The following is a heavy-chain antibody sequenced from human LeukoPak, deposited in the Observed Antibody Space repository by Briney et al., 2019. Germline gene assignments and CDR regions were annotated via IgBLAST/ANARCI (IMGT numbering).Heavy chain of an antibody. V-gene: IGHV3-33*01. J-gene: IGHJ4*02. CDR2: IWYDGNNK. CDR3: ARSTSSEYDIYHFDY. CDR1: GFTFSSYG. D-gene: IGHD3-9*01. Sequence: TGRSLRLSCAASGFTFSSYGMHWVRQAPGKGLEWVAVIWYDGNNKYYADSVKGRLTISRDNSKNTLYLQMNSLRAEDTAVYYCARSTSSEYDIYHFDYWGQGTLVTVSS.